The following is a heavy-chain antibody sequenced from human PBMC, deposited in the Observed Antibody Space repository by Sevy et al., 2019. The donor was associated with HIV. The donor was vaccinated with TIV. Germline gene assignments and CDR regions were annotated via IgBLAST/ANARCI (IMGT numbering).Heavy chain of an antibody. CDR1: GYSLTQLS. CDR3: ATTKDYYDSSGSPFDY. CDR2: FEPEDGET. V-gene: IGHV1-24*01. J-gene: IGHJ4*02. D-gene: IGHD3-22*01. Sequence: ASVKVSCKVSGYSLTQLSMHWVRQAPGKGLEWMGSFEPEDGETFYAQMVQGRVTLTEDTSTDTAYMELRSLRSEDMAIYYCATTKDYYDSSGSPFDYWGQGTLVTVSS.